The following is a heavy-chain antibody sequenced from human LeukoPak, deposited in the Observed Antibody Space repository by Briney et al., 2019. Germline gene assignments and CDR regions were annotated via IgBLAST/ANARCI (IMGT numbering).Heavy chain of an antibody. CDR2: IKQDGSEK. V-gene: IGHV3-7*01. J-gene: IGHJ4*02. D-gene: IGHD4-17*01. CDR1: GFTFTNCW. Sequence: GGSLRLSCAASGFTFTNCWMSWVRQAPGKGLEWVANIKQDGSEKYYVDSVKGRFTISRDNAKNSLYLQMNSLGAEDTAVYYCAKQSTMTRGAFDYWGQGTLVTVSS. CDR3: AKQSTMTRGAFDY.